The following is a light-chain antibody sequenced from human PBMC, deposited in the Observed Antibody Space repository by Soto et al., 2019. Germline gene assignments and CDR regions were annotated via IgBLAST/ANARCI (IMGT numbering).Light chain of an antibody. J-gene: IGKJ1*01. CDR2: HAS. V-gene: IGKV1-8*01. Sequence: AIRLTQSPSSLSASTGDRVTLICRASQGISSYLAWYQQKPGKAPKLLIYHASTLESGVPSRFSGSGSGTEFTLTISSLQPDDFATYYCQQYNSYSFGQGTKVDIK. CDR3: QQYNSYS. CDR1: QGISSY.